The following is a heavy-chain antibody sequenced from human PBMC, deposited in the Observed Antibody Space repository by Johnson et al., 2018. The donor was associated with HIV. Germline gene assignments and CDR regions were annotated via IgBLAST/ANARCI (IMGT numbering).Heavy chain of an antibody. J-gene: IGHJ3*02. CDR2: IGTAGDT. CDR3: ARRLWFRNLYDAFDI. D-gene: IGHD3-10*01. Sequence: EMQLVESGGGVVRPGGSLRLSCAASGFTFDDYGMSWVRQAPGKGLEWVSAIGTAGDTYYPGSVKGRFTISRDTAKNTLYLQMNNLRPEDTALYYCARRLWFRNLYDAFDIWGQGKMVTVSS. V-gene: IGHV3-20*04. CDR1: GFTFDDYG.